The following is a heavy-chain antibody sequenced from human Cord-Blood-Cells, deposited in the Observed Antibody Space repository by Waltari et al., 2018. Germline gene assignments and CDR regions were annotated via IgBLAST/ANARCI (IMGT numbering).Heavy chain of an antibody. J-gene: IGHJ4*02. Sequence: QVQLQESGPGLVKPSQTLSLTCTVPGGSISSGGYYWSWIRQHPGKGLEWIGYIYYSWSTYYNPSLKSRVTISVDTSKNQFSLKLSSVTAADTAVYYCARDGRGGDWGNFDYWGQGTLVTVSS. CDR3: ARDGRGGDWGNFDY. CDR1: GGSISSGGYY. CDR2: IYYSWST. D-gene: IGHD2-21*01. V-gene: IGHV4-31*03.